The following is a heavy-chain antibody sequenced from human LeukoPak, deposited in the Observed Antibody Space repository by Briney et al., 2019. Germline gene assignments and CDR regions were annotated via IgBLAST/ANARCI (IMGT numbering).Heavy chain of an antibody. CDR2: IYDSGST. D-gene: IGHD3-10*01. Sequence: SETLSLTCSVSGASTTSYYWNWIRQPPGKGLEWIGSIYDSGSTYYNPSLKSRVTISVDTSKNQFSLKLNSVTAADTAVYYCARHYGPWGQGTLVTVSS. V-gene: IGHV4-39*01. J-gene: IGHJ5*02. CDR3: ARHYGP. CDR1: GASTTSYY.